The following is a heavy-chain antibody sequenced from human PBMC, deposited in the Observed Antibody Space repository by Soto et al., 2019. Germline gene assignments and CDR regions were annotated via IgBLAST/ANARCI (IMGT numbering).Heavy chain of an antibody. CDR2: INAGNGNT. J-gene: IGHJ4*02. D-gene: IGHD5-12*01. V-gene: IGHV1-3*01. CDR1: GYTFTSYA. CDR3: ARSHVDIVATAKGFDY. Sequence: ASAKVSCKASGYTFTSYAMHWARQAPGQRLEWMGWINAGNGNTKYSQKFQGRVTITRDTSASTAYMELSSLRSEDTALYYCARSHVDIVATAKGFDYWGQGTLVTVSS.